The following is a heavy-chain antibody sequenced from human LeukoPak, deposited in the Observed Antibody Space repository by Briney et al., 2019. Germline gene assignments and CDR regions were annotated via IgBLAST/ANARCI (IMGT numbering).Heavy chain of an antibody. V-gene: IGHV4-59*12. CDR1: GGSISGYY. D-gene: IGHD3-22*01. J-gene: IGHJ4*02. CDR3: ARALSGYVGYYFDY. Sequence: SETLSLTCTVSGGSISGYYWSWIRQPPGKGLEWIGYIYHSGSTYYNPSLKSRVTISVDRSKNQFSLKLSSVTAADTAVYYCARALSGYVGYYFDYWGQGILVTVSS. CDR2: IYHSGST.